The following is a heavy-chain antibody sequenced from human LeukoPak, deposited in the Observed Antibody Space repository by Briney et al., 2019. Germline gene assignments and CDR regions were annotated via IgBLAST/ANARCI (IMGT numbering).Heavy chain of an antibody. J-gene: IGHJ5*02. V-gene: IGHV4-4*07. CDR1: GASISSYY. CDR2: IHSGGST. Sequence: PSETLSLTCTVSGASISSYYWSWIRQPAGKGLEWIGRIHSGGSTTYNPSLKSRVTMSVGTSKNQFSLKLSSVNAADTAVYYCARGPSSWFDPWGQGTLVIVSS. CDR3: ARGPSSWFDP.